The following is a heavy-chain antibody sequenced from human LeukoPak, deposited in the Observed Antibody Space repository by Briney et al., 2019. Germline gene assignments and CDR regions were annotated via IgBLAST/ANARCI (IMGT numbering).Heavy chain of an antibody. CDR2: INHSGST. V-gene: IGHV4-34*01. J-gene: IGHJ3*02. Sequence: SETLSLTCAVCGGSFSGYYWSWIRQPPGKGLEWIGEINHSGSTNYNPSLKSRVTISVDTSKNQFSLKLSSVTAADTAVYYCARWVAYYYFFAFDIWGQGTMVTVSS. CDR3: ARWVAYYYFFAFDI. CDR1: GGSFSGYY. D-gene: IGHD3-22*01.